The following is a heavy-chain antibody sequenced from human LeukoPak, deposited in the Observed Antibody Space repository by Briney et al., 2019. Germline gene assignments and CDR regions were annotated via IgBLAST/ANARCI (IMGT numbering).Heavy chain of an antibody. CDR2: ISSSSSYI. J-gene: IGHJ4*02. D-gene: IGHD3-22*01. V-gene: IGHV3-21*01. CDR3: ATDYYDSSGYYYFDY. Sequence: GGSLRLSCAASGFTFSRYSMNWVRQAPGKGLEWVSSISSSSSYIYYADSVKGRFTISRDNAKNSLYLQMNSLRAEDTAVYYCATDYYDSSGYYYFDYWGQGTLVTVSS. CDR1: GFTFSRYS.